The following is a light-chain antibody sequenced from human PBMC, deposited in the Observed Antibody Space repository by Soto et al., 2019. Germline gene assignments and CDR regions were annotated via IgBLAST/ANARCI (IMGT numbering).Light chain of an antibody. CDR2: GAS. CDR1: QSVSSTY. V-gene: IGKV3-20*01. Sequence: EIVLTQSPGTLSLSPGERATLSCRASQSVSSTYLAWYQQKSGQAPRLLIYGASSRATGVPDRFSGSGSGTDFTLTISRLEPEDFAVYYCLQYGSSPLTFGPGTKVDIK. CDR3: LQYGSSPLT. J-gene: IGKJ3*01.